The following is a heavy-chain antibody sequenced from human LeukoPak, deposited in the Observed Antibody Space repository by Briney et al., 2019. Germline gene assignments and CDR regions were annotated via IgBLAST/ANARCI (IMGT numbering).Heavy chain of an antibody. Sequence: GGSLRLSCVASGFPFSTSWMHWVRQVPGKGPVWISRINGDGTYTSYADSVKDRFTISRDNAKNTLYLQMNSLSAEDTAVYHCASWRKYYYALDIWGQGTLVIVSS. J-gene: IGHJ3*02. D-gene: IGHD2/OR15-2a*01. CDR2: INGDGTYT. CDR3: ASWRKYYYALDI. CDR1: GFPFSTSW. V-gene: IGHV3-74*01.